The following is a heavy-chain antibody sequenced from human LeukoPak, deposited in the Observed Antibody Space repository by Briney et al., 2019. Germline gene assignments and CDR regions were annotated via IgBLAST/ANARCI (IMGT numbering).Heavy chain of an antibody. CDR1: GFTFSSYA. V-gene: IGHV3-21*01. J-gene: IGHJ4*02. Sequence: GGSLRLSCAASGFTFSSYAMHWVRQAPGKGLEWVSSISSSSSYIYYADSVKGRFTISRDNAKNSLYLQMNSLRAEDTAVYYCARVDDYGDYGLDYWGQGTLVTVSS. CDR3: ARVDDYGDYGLDY. D-gene: IGHD4-17*01. CDR2: ISSSSSYI.